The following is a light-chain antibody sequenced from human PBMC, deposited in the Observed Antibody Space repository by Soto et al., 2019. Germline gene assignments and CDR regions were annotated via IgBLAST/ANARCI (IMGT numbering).Light chain of an antibody. CDR2: GEY. CDR1: QRVSSSY. Sequence: EMVLTQAPGTLSLSPGERATLACRASQRVSSSYSVWYQQKPGQAPSLLIYGEYSRANGIPDKFSGSGSGTDFTLTICRLQPEGFPVYYCQQYGSSPYTFGQGTTLQIK. J-gene: IGKJ2*01. CDR3: QQYGSSPYT. V-gene: IGKV3-20*01.